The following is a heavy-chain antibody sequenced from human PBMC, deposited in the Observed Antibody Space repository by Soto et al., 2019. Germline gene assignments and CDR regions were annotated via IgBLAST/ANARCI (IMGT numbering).Heavy chain of an antibody. V-gene: IGHV1-2*04. CDR3: ARGREITIFGVDMGDYFDY. CDR2: INPNSGGT. J-gene: IGHJ4*01. Sequence: ASVKVSCKASGYTFTGYYMHWVRQAPGQGLEWMGWINPNSGGTNYAQKFQGWVTMTRDTSISTAYMELSRLRSDDTAVYYCARGREITIFGVDMGDYFDYWGQEPWSPSPQ. D-gene: IGHD3-3*01. CDR1: GYTFTGYY.